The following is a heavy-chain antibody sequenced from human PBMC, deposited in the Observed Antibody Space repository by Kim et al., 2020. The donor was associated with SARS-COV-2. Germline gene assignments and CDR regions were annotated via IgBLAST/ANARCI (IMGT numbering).Heavy chain of an antibody. D-gene: IGHD1-26*01. J-gene: IGHJ6*02. V-gene: IGHV3-23*01. CDR2: ISGSGGST. Sequence: GGSLRLSCAASGFTFSSYTMSWVRQAPGKGLEWVSAISGSGGSTYYADSVKGRFTISRDNSKNTLYLQMNSLRAEDTAVYYCAKDWRIVGAEYGMDVWGQGTTVTVSS. CDR3: AKDWRIVGAEYGMDV. CDR1: GFTFSSYT.